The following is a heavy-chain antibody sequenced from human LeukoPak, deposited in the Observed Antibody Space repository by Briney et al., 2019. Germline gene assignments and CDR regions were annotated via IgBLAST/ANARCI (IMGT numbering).Heavy chain of an antibody. D-gene: IGHD2-15*01. CDR3: AKDRGYCSGGSCYWGFYFDY. J-gene: IGHJ4*02. CDR2: ISYXXSNK. Sequence: GGSLRLSCAASGFTFSSYXXHXVXQAPGXXLXWXAVISYXXSNKYYPDSVKGRFTISRDNSKNTLYLQMNTLRAEDTAVYYCAKDRGYCSGGSCYWGFYFDYWGQGTLVTVSS. V-gene: IGHV3-30*18. CDR1: GFTFSSYX.